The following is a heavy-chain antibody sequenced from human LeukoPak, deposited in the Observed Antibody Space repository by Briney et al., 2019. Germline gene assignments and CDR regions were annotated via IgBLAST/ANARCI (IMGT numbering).Heavy chain of an antibody. CDR3: ARDRGSGTYYFDY. CDR1: GGSISSSNW. V-gene: IGHV4-4*02. D-gene: IGHD3-10*01. J-gene: IGHJ4*02. Sequence: SGTLSLTCAVSGGSISSSNWWSWVRQPPGKGLEWIGEIYHSGSTNYNPSLKSRVTISVDKSKNQFSLKLSSVTAADTAVYYCARDRGSGTYYFDYWGQGTLVTVSP. CDR2: IYHSGST.